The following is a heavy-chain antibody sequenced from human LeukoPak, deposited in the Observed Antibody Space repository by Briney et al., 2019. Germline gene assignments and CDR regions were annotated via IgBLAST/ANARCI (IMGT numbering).Heavy chain of an antibody. J-gene: IGHJ3*02. D-gene: IGHD3-22*01. CDR3: ATRIGDSSGPDAFDI. CDR2: IYPGDSDT. CDR1: GYSFTNYW. V-gene: IGHV5-51*01. Sequence: GESQKISCEGSGYSFTNYWIGWVRQMPGKGLEWMGIIYPGDSDTRYSPSFQGQVTISADKSITTAFLKWSSLKASDTAIYYCATRIGDSSGPDAFDIWGQGTMVTVSS.